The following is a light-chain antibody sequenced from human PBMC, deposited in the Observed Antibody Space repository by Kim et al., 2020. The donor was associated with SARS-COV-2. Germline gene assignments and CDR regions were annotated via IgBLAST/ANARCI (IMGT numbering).Light chain of an antibody. CDR2: GAS. J-gene: IGKJ2*03. CDR1: QSVSSSY. Sequence: SPGERVTLSCRASQSVSSSYLGWYQKKPGQAPRLLSYGASSRATGIPDRFSGSGSGTDFTLTISRLEPEDFAVYYCHQYGSSPPYSFGQGTKLEI. CDR3: HQYGSSPPYS. V-gene: IGKV3-20*01.